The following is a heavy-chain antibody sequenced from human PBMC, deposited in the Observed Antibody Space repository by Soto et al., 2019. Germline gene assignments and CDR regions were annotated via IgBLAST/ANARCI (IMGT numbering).Heavy chain of an antibody. D-gene: IGHD3-22*01. CDR3: ARDLGYYDSSGYFDY. CDR1: GFTFSSYA. J-gene: IGHJ4*02. Sequence: GGSLRLSCAASGFTFSSYAMHWVRQAPGKGLEWVAVISYDGSNKYYADSVKGRFTISRDNAKNSLYLQVNSLRAEDTAVYYCARDLGYYDSSGYFDYWGQGTLVTVSS. CDR2: ISYDGSNK. V-gene: IGHV3-30-3*01.